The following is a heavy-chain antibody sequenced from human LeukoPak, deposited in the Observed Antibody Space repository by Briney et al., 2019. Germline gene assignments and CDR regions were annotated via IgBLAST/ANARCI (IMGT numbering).Heavy chain of an antibody. Sequence: RSSETLSLTCTVSGGSISSGGYYWSWIRQHPGKGLEWIGYISYTGSTYYNPSLKSRVIISVDTSKTQFSLMLSSVTAADTAVYYCARGTSSDAFDIWGQGTMVTVSS. CDR3: ARGTSSDAFDI. J-gene: IGHJ3*02. V-gene: IGHV4-31*03. CDR1: GGSISSGGYY. CDR2: ISYTGST. D-gene: IGHD1-7*01.